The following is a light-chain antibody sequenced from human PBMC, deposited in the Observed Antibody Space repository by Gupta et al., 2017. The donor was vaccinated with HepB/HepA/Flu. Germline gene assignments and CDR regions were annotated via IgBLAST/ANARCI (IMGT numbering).Light chain of an antibody. CDR3: NSRDSSGNHVV. CDR1: SLRSYY. V-gene: IGLV3-19*01. J-gene: IGLJ2*01. Sequence: SSELTQDPAVSVALGQTVRITCQGDSLRSYYASWYQQKPGQAPVIVIYGKNNRPSGIPDRFSGSSSGNTASLTITWAQAEDEADYYCNSRDSSGNHVVFGGGTKLTVL. CDR2: GKN.